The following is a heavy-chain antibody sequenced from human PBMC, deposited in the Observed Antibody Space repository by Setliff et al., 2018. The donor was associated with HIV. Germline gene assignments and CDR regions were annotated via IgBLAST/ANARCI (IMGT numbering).Heavy chain of an antibody. CDR1: GGSISSSSYY. D-gene: IGHD6-19*01. CDR3: ASQGRSGWLWGGFVS. V-gene: IGHV4-39*01. CDR2: IYYSGST. Sequence: KTSETLSLTCTVSGGSISSSSYYWIWVRQPPGEGLEWIGNIYYSGSTYYNPSLKCRTTISVDASQNQFSLQLTAVTAADTAVYYCASQGRSGWLWGGFVSWGQGTLVTVSS. J-gene: IGHJ4*02.